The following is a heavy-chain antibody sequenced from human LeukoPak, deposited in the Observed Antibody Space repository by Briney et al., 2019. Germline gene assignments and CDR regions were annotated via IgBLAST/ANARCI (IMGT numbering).Heavy chain of an antibody. Sequence: GGSLRLSCAASGFTFSSYAMSWVRQAPGKGLEWVSAISGSGGSTYYADSVKGRFTISRDNSKDTLYLQMNSLRADDTAVYYCAKGGLVHRFDPWGQGTLVTVSS. CDR2: ISGSGGST. CDR3: AKGGLVHRFDP. J-gene: IGHJ5*02. CDR1: GFTFSSYA. V-gene: IGHV3-23*01.